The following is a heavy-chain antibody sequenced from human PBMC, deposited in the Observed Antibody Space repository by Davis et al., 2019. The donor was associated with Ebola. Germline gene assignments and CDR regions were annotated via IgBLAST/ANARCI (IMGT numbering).Heavy chain of an antibody. V-gene: IGHV3-66*01. Sequence: GGSLRLSCAASGFTVSSNYMSWVRQAPGKGLEWVSVIYSGGSTYYADSVKGRFTISRDNSKNTLYLQMNSLRAEDTAVYYCTSRTHYCSSTSCYSSGDYWGQGTLVTVSS. D-gene: IGHD2-2*01. CDR1: GFTVSSNY. J-gene: IGHJ4*02. CDR2: IYSGGST. CDR3: TSRTHYCSSTSCYSSGDY.